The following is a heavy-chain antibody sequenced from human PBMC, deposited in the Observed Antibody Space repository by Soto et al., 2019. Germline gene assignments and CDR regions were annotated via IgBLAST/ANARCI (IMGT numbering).Heavy chain of an antibody. CDR1: VDSVSSNSAA. J-gene: IGHJ6*02. CDR2: TYYRSKWYN. D-gene: IGHD5-18*01. Sequence: SQTLSLTCAISVDSVSSNSAAWNFIRQSPCRGLELLGRTYYRSKWYNDYAVSVKSRITINPDTSKNQFSLQLNSVTPEDTAVYYCARDRFGYSYGDYYYYYGMDVWGQGTTVTVSS. V-gene: IGHV6-1*01. CDR3: ARDRFGYSYGDYYYYYGMDV.